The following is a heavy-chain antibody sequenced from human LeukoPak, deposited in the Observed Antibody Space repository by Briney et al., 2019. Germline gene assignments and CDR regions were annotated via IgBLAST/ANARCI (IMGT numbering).Heavy chain of an antibody. D-gene: IGHD3-10*01. CDR2: MNPNSGDT. Sequence: GASVKVSCKASGYIFSSNDINWVPQAAGQGLEWMGWMNPNSGDTGYTQKFQGRVAMTRSTSITTAYMELSSLRSEDTALYYCARGPFGSGSFLDYWGQGTLVTVSS. CDR1: GYIFSSND. J-gene: IGHJ4*02. V-gene: IGHV1-8*01. CDR3: ARGPFGSGSFLDY.